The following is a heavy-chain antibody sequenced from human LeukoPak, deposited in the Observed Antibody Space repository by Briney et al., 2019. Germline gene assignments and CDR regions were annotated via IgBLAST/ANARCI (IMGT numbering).Heavy chain of an antibody. CDR3: ATKRSSSWFGARNHDAFDI. J-gene: IGHJ3*02. V-gene: IGHV1-8*03. CDR1: GYTFTGYY. CDR2: MNPNSGNT. D-gene: IGHD6-13*01. Sequence: GASVKVSCKASGYTFTGYYMHWVRQAPGQGLEWMGWMNPNSGNTGYAQKFQGRVTITRNTSISTAYMELSSLRSEDTAVYYCATKRSSSWFGARNHDAFDIWGQGTMVTVSS.